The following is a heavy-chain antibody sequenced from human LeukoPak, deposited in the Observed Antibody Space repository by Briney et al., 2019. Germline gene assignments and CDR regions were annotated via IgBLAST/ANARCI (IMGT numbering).Heavy chain of an antibody. J-gene: IGHJ3*02. Sequence: ASVKVSCKASGYTFTSFYIHWVRQAPGQGLEWMGIINPSGANTIYAQKFPGRVTMTRDMSTSTVYMELSSLRSEDTAVYYCARLESWEHSGSSQDAFDIWGQGTVVTVSS. CDR2: INPSGANT. CDR3: ARLESWEHSGSSQDAFDI. CDR1: GYTFTSFY. V-gene: IGHV1-46*01. D-gene: IGHD1-26*01.